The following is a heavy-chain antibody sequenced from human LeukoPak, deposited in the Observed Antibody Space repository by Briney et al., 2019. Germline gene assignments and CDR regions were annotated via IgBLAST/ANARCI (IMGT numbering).Heavy chain of an antibody. Sequence: GGSLRLSCAASGFTFSSYAMSWVRQAPGKGLEWVSATSGSGGSTYYADSVKGRFTISRDNSKNTLYLQMNSLRAEDTAVYYCAKDPSYYYDNSGYYSFDYWGQGTLVTVSS. CDR1: GFTFSSYA. J-gene: IGHJ4*02. CDR3: AKDPSYYYDNSGYYSFDY. CDR2: TSGSGGST. D-gene: IGHD3-22*01. V-gene: IGHV3-23*01.